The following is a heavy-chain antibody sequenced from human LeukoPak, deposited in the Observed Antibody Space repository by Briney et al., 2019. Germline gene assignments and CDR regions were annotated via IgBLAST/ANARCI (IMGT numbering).Heavy chain of an antibody. D-gene: IGHD4-11*01. Sequence: SETLSLTCTVSGYSISSGYYWGWIRQPPGKGLEWIGSIYHSGSTYYNPSLKSRLTISLDTSKNQFSLRLSSVTAADTAVYYCAKAGYSDYPYYYYYMDVWGNGTTVTVSS. CDR3: AKAGYSDYPYYYYYMDV. CDR1: GYSISSGYY. CDR2: IYHSGST. J-gene: IGHJ6*03. V-gene: IGHV4-38-2*02.